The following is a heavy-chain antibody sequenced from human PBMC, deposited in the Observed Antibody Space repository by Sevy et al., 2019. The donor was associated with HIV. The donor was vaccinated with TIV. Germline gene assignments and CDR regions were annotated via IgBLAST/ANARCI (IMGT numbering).Heavy chain of an antibody. CDR3: TRVHSGGYPFDY. V-gene: IGHV3-53*01. Sequence: GGSLRLSCAASGFSVSSNYMSWVRQAPGKGLEWVSLIYSSGRTYYGDSVKGRFTISRDDSKNTLYLQLNSVRAEDTALYYCTRVHSGGYPFDYWGPGSLVTVSS. CDR1: GFSVSSNY. CDR2: IYSSGRT. J-gene: IGHJ4*02. D-gene: IGHD3-22*01.